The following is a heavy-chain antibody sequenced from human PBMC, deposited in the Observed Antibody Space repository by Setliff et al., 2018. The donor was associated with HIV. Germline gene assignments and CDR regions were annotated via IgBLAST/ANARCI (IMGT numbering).Heavy chain of an antibody. Sequence: SETLSLTCAVYGASFNNYYWSWIRQPSGRGLEWIGEINHSGSTNYNPSLKSRVTISVDTSKNQFSLKLSSVTAADTAVYYCARVSSTYWYSIFRNYYYHMDVWGKGTTVTVSS. D-gene: IGHD2-8*02. CDR3: ARVSSTYWYSIFRNYYYHMDV. CDR1: GASFNNYY. J-gene: IGHJ6*03. CDR2: INHSGST. V-gene: IGHV4-34*01.